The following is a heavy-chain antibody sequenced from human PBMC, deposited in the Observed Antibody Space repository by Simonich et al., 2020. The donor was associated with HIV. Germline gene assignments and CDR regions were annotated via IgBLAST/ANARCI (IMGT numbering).Heavy chain of an antibody. Sequence: QVQLQQWGAGLLKPSETLSLTCAVYGGSFIGYYWSWIRQPPGKGLEGIGEINHSRSTNYNPSLQSRVTISVDTSKNPFSLKLSSVTAADTAVYYCARRHPTTVTTPYFDYWGQGTLVTVSS. CDR3: ARRHPTTVTTPYFDY. CDR1: GGSFIGYY. J-gene: IGHJ4*02. D-gene: IGHD4-17*01. CDR2: INHSRST. V-gene: IGHV4-34*01.